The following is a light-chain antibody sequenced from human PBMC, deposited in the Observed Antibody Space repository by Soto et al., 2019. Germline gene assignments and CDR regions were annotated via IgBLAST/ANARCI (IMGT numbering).Light chain of an antibody. CDR3: QTWGTGIVV. CDR1: SGHSSYA. CDR2: VNSDGSH. Sequence: QSVLTQSPSASASLGASVTLTCTRSSGHSSYAIAWHQQQPEKGPRFLMKVNSDGSHNKGDGIPDRFSGSSSGAERHLTISSLQSEDEADYYCQTWGTGIVVFGGGTKLTVL. V-gene: IGLV4-69*01. J-gene: IGLJ2*01.